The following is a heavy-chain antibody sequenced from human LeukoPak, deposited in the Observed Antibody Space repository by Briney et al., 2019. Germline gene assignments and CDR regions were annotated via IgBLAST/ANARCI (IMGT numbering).Heavy chain of an antibody. CDR1: GFTFSSYA. Sequence: GGSLRLSCAASGFTFSSYAMSWVRQAPGRGAKGLVWVSRINSDGSSTSHADSVKGRFTISRDNAKNTLYLQMNSLRAEDTAVYYCAVAGYYYYGMDVWGQGTTVTVSS. J-gene: IGHJ6*02. D-gene: IGHD5-12*01. V-gene: IGHV3-74*01. CDR2: INSDGSST. CDR3: AVAGYYYYGMDV.